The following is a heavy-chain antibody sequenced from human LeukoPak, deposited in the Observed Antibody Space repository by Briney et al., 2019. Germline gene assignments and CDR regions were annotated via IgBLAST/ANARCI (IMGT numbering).Heavy chain of an antibody. CDR2: IYYSGST. CDR1: GGSISSYY. V-gene: IGHV4-59*08. D-gene: IGHD2-2*01. J-gene: IGHJ5*02. CDR3: ARMSSTSPDGEFDP. Sequence: SETLSLTCTVSGGSISSYYWSWIRQPPGKGLEWIGYIYYSGSTNYNPSLKSRVTISVDTSKNRFSLKLSSVTAADTAVYYCARMSSTSPDGEFDPWGQGTLVTVSS.